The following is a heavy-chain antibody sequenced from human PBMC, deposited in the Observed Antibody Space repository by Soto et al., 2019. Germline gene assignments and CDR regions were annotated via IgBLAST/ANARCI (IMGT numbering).Heavy chain of an antibody. CDR3: ATLVGGVKAIGAHCNWFDP. J-gene: IGHJ5*02. CDR2: ISHDGNNN. D-gene: IGHD3-3*01. V-gene: IGHV3-30*03. Sequence: GGSLRLSCAASGFLLSSYGMHLIRQSPGKGLEWVAVISHDGNNNCYGDSVNGRCTVSRDNSNNTMFLQIDSLRHEAKAVYYSATLVGGVKAIGAHCNWFDPW. CDR1: GFLLSSYG.